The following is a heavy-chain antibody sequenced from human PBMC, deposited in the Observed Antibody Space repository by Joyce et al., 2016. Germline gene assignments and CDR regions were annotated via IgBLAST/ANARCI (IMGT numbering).Heavy chain of an antibody. Sequence: EVQLVESGGGLVKSGGSLRLSSAASGFTFSSYFMHWLRQAAGKGLEWVSASSSSSGDIYYSDSVKGRFTFSRDNAKNSLYLQMTSLRAEDTAVYYCARARGIAARLDYWGQGTLVTVSS. J-gene: IGHJ4*02. V-gene: IGHV3-21*01. CDR1: GFTFSSYF. D-gene: IGHD6-6*01. CDR3: ARARGIAARLDY. CDR2: SSSSSGDI.